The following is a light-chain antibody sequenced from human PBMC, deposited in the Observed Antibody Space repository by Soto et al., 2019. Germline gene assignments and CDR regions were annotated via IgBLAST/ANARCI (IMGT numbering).Light chain of an antibody. V-gene: IGKV3-15*01. CDR1: QSVSSN. CDR3: QQYNNWPPWT. CDR2: DAA. J-gene: IGKJ1*01. Sequence: EIVMTQSPATLSVSPGERATLSCRASQSVSSNVAWYQQKPGQAPRLLIYDAATRATGIPARFSGSGSGTEFTLTISSLQSEDFAVYYCQQYNNWPPWTFGQGTK.